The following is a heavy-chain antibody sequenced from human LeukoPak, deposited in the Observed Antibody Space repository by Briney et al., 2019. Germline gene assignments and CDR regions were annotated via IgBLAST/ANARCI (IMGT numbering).Heavy chain of an antibody. D-gene: IGHD5-24*01. CDR1: GFTFSSYG. J-gene: IGHJ3*02. CDR3: AKTVDGYIKDAFDI. V-gene: IGHV3-30*02. CDR2: IRYDGSKI. Sequence: GESLRLSWAASGFTFSSYGMQWVRQAPGKGKGWEAFIRYDGSKIYYADSAKGRFTISRDNSKNMLYLQMNTLRAEATAVYYCAKTVDGYIKDAFDIWGQGTMVTVSS.